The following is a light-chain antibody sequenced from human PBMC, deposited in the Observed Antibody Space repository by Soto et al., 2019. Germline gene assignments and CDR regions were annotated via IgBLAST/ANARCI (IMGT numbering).Light chain of an antibody. CDR1: QTLLYSSNNKNY. V-gene: IGKV4-1*01. CDR2: WAS. J-gene: IGKJ5*01. CDR3: QQYYHVPVT. Sequence: DIVMTQSPDSLSVPLGERATISCKPSQTLLYSSNNKNYLAWFQQKPGQPPKLLIYWASTRNSGVPDRFSGSGSGTDSTLSISGLQAEDAAIYYCQQYYHVPVTFGQGTRLEI.